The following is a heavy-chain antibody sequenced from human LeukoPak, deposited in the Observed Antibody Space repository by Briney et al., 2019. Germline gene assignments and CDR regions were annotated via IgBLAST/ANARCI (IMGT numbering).Heavy chain of an antibody. CDR1: GFTFSNYA. J-gene: IGHJ4*02. Sequence: GGSLRLSCAASGFTFSNYAMNWVRQAPGKGLEWVSGISGSSGTINYAAPVKGRFTISRDNSRNTLYLQMNSLRADDTAVYYCATRLGDPRAFDYWGQGTLVTVSS. CDR3: ATRLGDPRAFDY. V-gene: IGHV3-23*01. CDR2: ISGSSGTI. D-gene: IGHD2-21*02.